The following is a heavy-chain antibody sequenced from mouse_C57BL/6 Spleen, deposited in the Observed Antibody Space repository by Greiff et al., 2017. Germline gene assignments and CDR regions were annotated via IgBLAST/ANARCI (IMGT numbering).Heavy chain of an antibody. D-gene: IGHD1-1*01. CDR3: ALLYYDGSSYDAMDY. CDR1: GYTFTDYN. V-gene: IGHV1-18*01. J-gene: IGHJ4*01. Sequence: VQLQQSGPELVKPGASVKIPCKASGYTFTDYNMDWVKQSHGKSLEWIGDINPNNGGTIYNQKFKGKATLTVDKSSSTAYMELRSLTSEDTAVYYCALLYYDGSSYDAMDYWGQGTSVTVSS. CDR2: INPNNGGT.